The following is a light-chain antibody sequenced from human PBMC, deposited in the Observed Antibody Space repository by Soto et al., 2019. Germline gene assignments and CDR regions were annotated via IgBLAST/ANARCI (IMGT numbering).Light chain of an antibody. Sequence: AIQVTQSPSSLSASVGDRVTMTCRASQDIRGALAWYQQKSGKPPNLLIYDVSTLEGGVPSRFSGSGSGTEFTLTISSLPPEDFGTYYCQQFNSYPITFGHGTRLEIK. V-gene: IGKV1-13*02. J-gene: IGKJ5*01. CDR2: DVS. CDR3: QQFNSYPIT. CDR1: QDIRGA.